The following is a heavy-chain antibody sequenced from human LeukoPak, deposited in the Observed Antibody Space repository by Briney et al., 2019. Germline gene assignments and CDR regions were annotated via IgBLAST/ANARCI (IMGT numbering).Heavy chain of an antibody. V-gene: IGHV3-23*01. D-gene: IGHD2-15*01. Sequence: GGSLRLSCAASGFTFSSYAMSWVRQAPGKGLEWVSAIGGGGNGFTTYYGEFMKGRFTISRDNSKNTRYLQMNSLRAEDTAVYYCARDLVRFGGWYDHWGQGTLVTVSS. CDR2: IGGGGNGFTT. J-gene: IGHJ5*02. CDR1: GFTFSSYA. CDR3: ARDLVRFGGWYDH.